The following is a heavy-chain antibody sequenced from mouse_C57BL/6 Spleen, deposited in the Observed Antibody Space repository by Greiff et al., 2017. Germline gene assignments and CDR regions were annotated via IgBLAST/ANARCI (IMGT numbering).Heavy chain of an antibody. D-gene: IGHD2-3*01. CDR1: GYSITSGYD. Sequence: EVKLVESGPGMVKPSQSLSLTCTVTGYSITSGYDWHWIRHFPGNKLEWMGYISYSGSTNYNPSLKSRISITHDTSKNHFFLKLNSVTTEDTATYYGARGGYDGYYVWFAYWGQGTLVTVSA. J-gene: IGHJ3*01. CDR2: ISYSGST. CDR3: ARGGYDGYYVWFAY. V-gene: IGHV3-1*01.